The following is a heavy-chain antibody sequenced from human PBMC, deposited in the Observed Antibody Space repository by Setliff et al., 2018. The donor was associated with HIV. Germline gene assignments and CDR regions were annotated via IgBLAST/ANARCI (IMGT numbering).Heavy chain of an antibody. CDR2: IDYSGNT. CDR3: ARHRYRFGIDS. J-gene: IGHJ5*01. D-gene: IGHD3-16*01. Sequence: ASETLSLTCTVSGGSISTNNYYWAWIRQPPGKGLEWIGTIDYSGNTYYNASLRSRAIISGDMSKNQFSLNLNSVTASETAVYYCARHRYRFGIDSWGQGALVTV. CDR1: GGSISTNNYY. V-gene: IGHV4-39*01.